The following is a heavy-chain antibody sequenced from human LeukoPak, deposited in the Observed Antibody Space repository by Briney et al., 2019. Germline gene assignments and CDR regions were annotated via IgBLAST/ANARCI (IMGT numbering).Heavy chain of an antibody. Sequence: SETLSLTCTVSGGSISSYYWSWIRQPPGKGLEWIGYMYYSGSTNYNPSLKSRVTISVDTSKNQFSLKLSSVTAADTAVYYCASRSRDGYNYVVDYWGQGTLVTVSS. CDR1: GGSISSYY. D-gene: IGHD5-24*01. V-gene: IGHV4-59*08. CDR3: ASRSRDGYNYVVDY. J-gene: IGHJ4*02. CDR2: MYYSGST.